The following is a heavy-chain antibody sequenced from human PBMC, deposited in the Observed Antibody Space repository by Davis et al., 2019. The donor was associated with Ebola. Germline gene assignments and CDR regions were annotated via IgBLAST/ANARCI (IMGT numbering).Heavy chain of an antibody. Sequence: SETLSLTCTVSGGSISSYYWSWIRQPPGKGLEWIGEINHSGSTNYNPSLKSRVTISVDTSKNQFSLKLSSVTAADTAVYYCARENCSGGSCYAPFDYWGQGTLVTVSS. CDR2: INHSGST. D-gene: IGHD2-15*01. V-gene: IGHV4-34*01. CDR1: GGSISSYY. CDR3: ARENCSGGSCYAPFDY. J-gene: IGHJ4*02.